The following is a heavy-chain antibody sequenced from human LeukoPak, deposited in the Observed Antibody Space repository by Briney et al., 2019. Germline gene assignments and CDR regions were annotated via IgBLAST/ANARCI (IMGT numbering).Heavy chain of an antibody. Sequence: SETLSLTCAVSGGSISSYYWSWIRQPAGKGLEWIGRIYTSGSTNYNPSLKSRVTISVDTSKNQFSLKLSSVTAAGTAVYYCARGGSSGYGDYYYMDVWGKGTTVTISS. D-gene: IGHD5-12*01. V-gene: IGHV4-4*07. CDR2: IYTSGST. J-gene: IGHJ6*03. CDR3: ARGGSSGYGDYYYMDV. CDR1: GGSISSYY.